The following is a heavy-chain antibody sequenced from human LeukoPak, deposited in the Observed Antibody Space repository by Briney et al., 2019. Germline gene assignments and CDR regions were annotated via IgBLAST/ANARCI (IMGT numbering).Heavy chain of an antibody. J-gene: IGHJ5*02. Sequence: QTSETLSLTCTVSGGSISSSSYYWGWIRQPPGKGLEWIGSIYYSGSTYFTPSLKSRVTISVDTSKNQFSLKLSSVTAADTAVYYCARDNSSSWFKNWFDPWGQGTLVTVSS. D-gene: IGHD6-13*01. V-gene: IGHV4-39*07. CDR3: ARDNSSSWFKNWFDP. CDR1: GGSISSSSYY. CDR2: IYYSGST.